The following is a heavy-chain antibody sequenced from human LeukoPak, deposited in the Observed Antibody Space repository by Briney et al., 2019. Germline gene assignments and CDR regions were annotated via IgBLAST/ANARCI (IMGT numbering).Heavy chain of an antibody. V-gene: IGHV3-30*18. D-gene: IGHD3-16*02. J-gene: IGHJ3*02. Sequence: GGSLRLSCAASGFTFSSYGMHWVRQAPGKGLEWVAVISYDGSNKYYADSVKGRFTISRDNSKNTLYLQMSSLRAEDTAVYYCAKDQDDYVWGSYRYWDAFDIWGQGTMVTVSS. CDR3: AKDQDDYVWGSYRYWDAFDI. CDR2: ISYDGSNK. CDR1: GFTFSSYG.